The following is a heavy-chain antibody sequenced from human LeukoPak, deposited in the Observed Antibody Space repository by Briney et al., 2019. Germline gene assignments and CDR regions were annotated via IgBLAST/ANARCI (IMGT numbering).Heavy chain of an antibody. CDR1: GYTFTSYD. CDR3: ARGGQVVATIIYYYYYMDV. J-gene: IGHJ6*03. CDR2: MSPNSGNT. Sequence: ASVKVSCKASGYTFTSYDINWVRQGTGQGLEWMGGMSPNSGNTGYAQKFQGRVTMTRNTSISTAYMELSSLRSEDTAVYYCARGGQVVATIIYYYYYMDVWGKGTTVTVSS. D-gene: IGHD5-12*01. V-gene: IGHV1-8*01.